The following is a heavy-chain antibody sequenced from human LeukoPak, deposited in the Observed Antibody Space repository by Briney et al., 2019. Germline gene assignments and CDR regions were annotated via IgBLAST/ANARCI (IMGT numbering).Heavy chain of an antibody. Sequence: SGGSLRLSCVASGFTFSGYWMHWVRQVPGKGLVAVSRITPDGGSTAYADSVKGRFTISRDNDKNTLYLEMNSLTAEDTALYYCTRSGYSNGYDFWGQGTLVTVSS. CDR3: TRSGYSNGYDF. D-gene: IGHD6-19*01. CDR2: ITPDGGST. CDR1: GFTFSGYW. V-gene: IGHV3-74*03. J-gene: IGHJ4*02.